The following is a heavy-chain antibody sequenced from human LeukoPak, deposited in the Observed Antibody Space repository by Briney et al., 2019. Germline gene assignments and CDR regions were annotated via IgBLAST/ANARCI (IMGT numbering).Heavy chain of an antibody. CDR3: ARSYSSSWYYYFDY. V-gene: IGHV3-7*01. CDR1: GFTFTNAW. Sequence: PGGSLRLSCAASGFTFTNAWMSWVRQAPGKGLEWVANIKQDGSEKYYVDSVKGRFTISRDNAKNSLYLQMNSLRAEDTAVYYCARSYSSSWYYYFDYWGQGTLVTVSS. CDR2: IKQDGSEK. J-gene: IGHJ4*02. D-gene: IGHD6-13*01.